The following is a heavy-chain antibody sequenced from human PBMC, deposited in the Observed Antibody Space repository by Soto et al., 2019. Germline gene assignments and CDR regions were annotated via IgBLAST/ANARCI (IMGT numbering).Heavy chain of an antibody. J-gene: IGHJ5*02. CDR2: INPNTGGT. V-gene: IGHV1-2*02. CDR1: GYTFTGHY. CDR3: ARDCGVTTVLTNWFAP. Sequence: QVQLVQSGAEVKKPGASVKVSCKASGYTFTGHYIQWVRQAPGQELEWMGWINPNTGGTYYAQKFEGRITMTRDTSISTAYLELSILRSEDTAVYYCARDCGVTTVLTNWFAPWGQGTLVTVSS. D-gene: IGHD4-17*01.